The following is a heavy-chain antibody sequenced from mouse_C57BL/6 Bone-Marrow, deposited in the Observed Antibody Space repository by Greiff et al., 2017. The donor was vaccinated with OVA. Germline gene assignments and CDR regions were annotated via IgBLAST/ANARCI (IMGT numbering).Heavy chain of an antibody. D-gene: IGHD1-1*01. CDR1: GYAFTNYL. J-gene: IGHJ2*01. Sequence: QVQLQQSGAELVRPGTSVKVSCKASGYAFTNYLIEWVKQRPGQGLEWIGVVNPGSGGTNYNEKFKGKATLTADKSSSTAYMQLSSLTSEDSAVYFCAREGLATVDYFDYWGQGTTLTVSS. V-gene: IGHV1-54*01. CDR2: VNPGSGGT. CDR3: AREGLATVDYFDY.